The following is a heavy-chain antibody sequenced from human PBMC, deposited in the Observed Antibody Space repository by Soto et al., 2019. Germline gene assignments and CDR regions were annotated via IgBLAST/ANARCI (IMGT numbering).Heavy chain of an antibody. Sequence: GASVKVSCKASGYTFTSYGISWVRQAPGEGLEWVGWISGYDGNTDYAHKFRGRVTMTTVTSSNTAFMDLRSLSSDDTAVYYCARHNSQWPNWFDPWGQVTPVTVSS. V-gene: IGHV1-18*01. D-gene: IGHD1-1*01. J-gene: IGHJ5*02. CDR3: ARHNSQWPNWFDP. CDR1: GYTFTSYG. CDR2: ISGYDGNT.